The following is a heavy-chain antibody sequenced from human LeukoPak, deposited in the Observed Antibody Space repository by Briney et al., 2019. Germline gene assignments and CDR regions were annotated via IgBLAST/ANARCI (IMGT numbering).Heavy chain of an antibody. CDR2: MNPNSGNI. D-gene: IGHD3-10*01. Sequence: GASVKVSCKASGYTFTSYDINWVRQATGQGLEWMGWMNPNSGNIGFAQKFQGRVTMTRNTSISTAYMELSSLRSEDTAVYYCARSFTMVRGVIITSPYYYYYYMDVWGKGTTVTVSS. V-gene: IGHV1-8*01. J-gene: IGHJ6*03. CDR1: GYTFTSYD. CDR3: ARSFTMVRGVIITSPYYYYYYMDV.